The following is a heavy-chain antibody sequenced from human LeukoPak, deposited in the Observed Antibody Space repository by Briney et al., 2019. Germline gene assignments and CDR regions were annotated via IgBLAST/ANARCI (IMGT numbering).Heavy chain of an antibody. CDR1: GFTFSSYE. D-gene: IGHD2-21*02. CDR3: ARERIRCRGDCNDD. V-gene: IGHV3-48*03. J-gene: IGHJ4*02. CDR2: IGTGNNK. Sequence: GGSLRLSCEASGFTFSSYEMNWVRQTPGKGLEWVSYIGTGNNKHYAESIKGRFTTSRDDAKSALYLHMDSLKAEDTAVYYCARERIRCRGDCNDDWGQGTLVTVSS.